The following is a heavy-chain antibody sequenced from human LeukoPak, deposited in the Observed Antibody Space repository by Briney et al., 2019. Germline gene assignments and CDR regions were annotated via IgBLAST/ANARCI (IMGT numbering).Heavy chain of an antibody. CDR1: GFIFSSHS. CDR2: INLSSSYI. V-gene: IGHV3-21*01. D-gene: IGHD6-19*01. Sequence: GGSLRLFCVASGFIFSSHSMSWVRKAPGKGLEWVSFINLSSSYIYYTDSVKGRFTISRDNAKNSLSLKMNSLRAEDTAVYYCARGQAVGTDDWYFDLWGRGTLVTVSS. J-gene: IGHJ2*01. CDR3: ARGQAVGTDDWYFDL.